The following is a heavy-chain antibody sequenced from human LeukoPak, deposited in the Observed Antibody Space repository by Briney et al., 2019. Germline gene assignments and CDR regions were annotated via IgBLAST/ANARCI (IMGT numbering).Heavy chain of an antibody. V-gene: IGHV4-4*02. D-gene: IGHD3-22*01. CDR2: ISHDGTT. CDR1: GGSIDITNY. CDR3: TREDRPFCPFAY. Sequence: SETLSLTCGVSGGSIDITNYWSWVRQAPGKGLEWIGEISHDGTTNYNPSLRSRVAMSLDRANNQFSLSLTSVTAADRAVYYCTREDRPFCPFAYWGQGVLVTVSS. J-gene: IGHJ4*02.